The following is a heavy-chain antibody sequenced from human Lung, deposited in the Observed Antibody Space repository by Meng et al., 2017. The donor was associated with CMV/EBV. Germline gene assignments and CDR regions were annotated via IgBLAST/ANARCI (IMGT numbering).Heavy chain of an antibody. J-gene: IGHJ3*01. CDR1: GYTFITYY. CDR2: INPDGGTT. V-gene: IGHV1-46*01. Sequence: ASXXVSXNASGYTFITYYIHWVRQAPGQGLEWMGGINPDGGTTTYSQKFQGGVTLTSDTSTNTVYMELSRLGYEDTTVYYCARDLVDYDAFDVWAQGTLVTVSS. CDR3: ARDLVDYDAFDV. D-gene: IGHD3-16*01.